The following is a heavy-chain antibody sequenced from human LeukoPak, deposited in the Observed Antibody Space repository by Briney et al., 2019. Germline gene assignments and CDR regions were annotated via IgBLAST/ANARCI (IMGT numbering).Heavy chain of an antibody. CDR2: IYYSGST. Sequence: PSETLSLTCTVSGGSISSGGYYWSWIRQPPGKGLEWIGSIYYSGSTYYNPSLKSRVTISVDTSKNQFSLKLSSVTAADTAVYYCAKAPSRSGFVDYWGQGTLVTVSS. CDR3: AKAPSRSGFVDY. V-gene: IGHV4-39*07. J-gene: IGHJ4*02. CDR1: GGSISSGGYY. D-gene: IGHD2-2*01.